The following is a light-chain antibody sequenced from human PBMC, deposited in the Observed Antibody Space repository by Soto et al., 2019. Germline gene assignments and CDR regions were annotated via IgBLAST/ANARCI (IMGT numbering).Light chain of an antibody. Sequence: DIVMTQSPESLAVSLGERASINCKSSQSVLFSAKNRNYLSWYQQKSGQPPKLLVYWASTRESGVPDRFSGSGSGRNLTLTISGLQAEDVGDYFCLQHYSFLRTVGQGAKVDIK. J-gene: IGKJ1*01. V-gene: IGKV4-1*01. CDR2: WAS. CDR3: LQHYSFLRT. CDR1: QSVLFSAKNRNY.